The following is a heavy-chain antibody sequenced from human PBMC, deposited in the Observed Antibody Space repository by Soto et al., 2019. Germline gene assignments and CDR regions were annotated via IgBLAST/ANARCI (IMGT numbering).Heavy chain of an antibody. CDR2: IGTTSTYI. D-gene: IGHD2-21*02. V-gene: IGHV3-21*01. Sequence: PGGSLRLSCAASGFSFGIYTITWVRQAPGKGLEWVASIGTTSTYIYYADSVRGRFTISRDNAKNSPYLQMNSLRGEDTAVYYCARVMCGDCSAYYYYSMDVWGQGTTVTVSS. CDR1: GFSFGIYT. CDR3: ARVMCGDCSAYYYYSMDV. J-gene: IGHJ6*02.